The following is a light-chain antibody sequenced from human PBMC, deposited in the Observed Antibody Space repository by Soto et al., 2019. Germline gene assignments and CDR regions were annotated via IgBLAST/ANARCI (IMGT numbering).Light chain of an antibody. CDR1: SSDVGGYNY. CDR2: EVS. V-gene: IGLV2-8*01. J-gene: IGLJ1*01. Sequence: QSALTQPPSASGSRGQSVTISCTGTSSDVGGYNYVSWYQQHPGKAPKLMIYEVSKRPSGVPDRFSGSKSGNTASLTVSGLQADDEADYYCSSYAGSNKSVFGTGTKLTV. CDR3: SSYAGSNKSV.